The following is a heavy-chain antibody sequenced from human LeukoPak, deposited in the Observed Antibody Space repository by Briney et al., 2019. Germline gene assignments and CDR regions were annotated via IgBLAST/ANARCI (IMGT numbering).Heavy chain of an antibody. CDR1: GVTVSSNY. Sequence: GGSLRLSCAASGVTVSSNYMNWVRQAPGKGLEWVSLIYSGGSTNYADSVKGRFTISRDNSKNTLSLQMSSLGAEDTALYYCVKAAYSTGWYWGNWGQGTLVTVSS. D-gene: IGHD6-19*01. V-gene: IGHV3-66*01. CDR2: IYSGGST. CDR3: VKAAYSTGWYWGN. J-gene: IGHJ1*01.